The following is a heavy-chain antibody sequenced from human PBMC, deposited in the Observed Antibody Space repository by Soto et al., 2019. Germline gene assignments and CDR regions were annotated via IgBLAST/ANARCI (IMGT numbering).Heavy chain of an antibody. J-gene: IGHJ5*02. CDR3: GRVMRSLLSITALDT. Sequence: ASVKVSCKASGYTFTRDQIHWVRQAPGQGLEWMGMIDPSGGKTNYAQKFQGRVTMTRDTSTSTVYMALSSPRSEDTAIYFCGRVMRSLLSITALDTWGQGTLVTVSS. CDR2: IDPSGGKT. V-gene: IGHV1-46*01. D-gene: IGHD3-10*01. CDR1: GYTFTRDQ.